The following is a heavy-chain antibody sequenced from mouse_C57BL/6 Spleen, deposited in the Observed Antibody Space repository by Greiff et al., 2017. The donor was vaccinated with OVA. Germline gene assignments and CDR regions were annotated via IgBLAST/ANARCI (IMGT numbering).Heavy chain of an antibody. V-gene: IGHV5-6*01. D-gene: IGHD2-4*01. CDR1: GFTFSSYG. Sequence: EVQLQESGGDLVKPGGSLKLSCAASGFTFSSYGMSWVRQTPDKRLEWVATISSGGSYTYYPDSVKGRFTISRDNAKNTLYLQMSSLKSEDTAMYYCASPYDYDVGFDYWGQGTTLTVSS. CDR3: ASPYDYDVGFDY. CDR2: ISSGGSYT. J-gene: IGHJ2*01.